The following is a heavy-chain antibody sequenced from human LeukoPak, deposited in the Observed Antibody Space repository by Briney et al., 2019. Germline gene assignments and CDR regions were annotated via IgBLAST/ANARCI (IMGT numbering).Heavy chain of an antibody. V-gene: IGHV5-51*01. CDR2: IYPGDSDT. D-gene: IGHD3-22*01. J-gene: IGHJ4*02. CDR1: GYSISKYW. Sequence: GESLKISCKGSGYSISKYWITWVRQTPGKRLEWMGIIYPGDSDTRYSPSFQGQVTISFDKSISTAYLQWSSLKASDTAMYYCARPPPSYFDSSGFPFDYWGQGTLVTVSS. CDR3: ARPPPSYFDSSGFPFDY.